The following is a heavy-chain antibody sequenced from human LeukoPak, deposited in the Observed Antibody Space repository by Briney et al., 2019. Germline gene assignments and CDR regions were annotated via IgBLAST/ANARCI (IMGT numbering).Heavy chain of an antibody. CDR3: ARDIDCSSTSCYPGWFDP. J-gene: IGHJ5*02. CDR2: IYYSGST. Sequence: SETLSLTCTVSGGSISSYYWSWIRQPPGKGLEWIGYIYYSGSTNYNPSLKSRVTISVDTSKNQFSLKLSSVTAADTAVYYCARDIDCSSTSCYPGWFDPWGQGTLVTVSS. D-gene: IGHD2-2*01. V-gene: IGHV4-59*12. CDR1: GGSISSYY.